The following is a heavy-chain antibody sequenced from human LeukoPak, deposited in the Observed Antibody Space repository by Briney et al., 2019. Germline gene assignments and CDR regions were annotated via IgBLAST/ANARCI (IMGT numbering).Heavy chain of an antibody. CDR2: ISYDANIGSNK. V-gene: IGHV3-30-3*01. J-gene: IGHJ4*02. CDR1: GFTFSRYA. D-gene: IGHD3-3*01. CDR3: ARDGGYDFWSGYYQDY. Sequence: GGSLRLSCATSGFTFSRYAMHWVRQAPGKGLGWVALISYDANIGSNKYYADSVKGRFTISRDNSKNTLYLQMNSLRAEDTAVYYCARDGGYDFWSGYYQDYWGQGTLVTVSS.